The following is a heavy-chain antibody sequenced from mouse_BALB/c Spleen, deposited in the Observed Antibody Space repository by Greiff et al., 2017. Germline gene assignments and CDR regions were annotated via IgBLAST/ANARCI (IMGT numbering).Heavy chain of an antibody. CDR1: GYSITSDYA. V-gene: IGHV3-2*02. CDR2: ISYSGST. D-gene: IGHD1-2*01. Sequence: EVKLMESGPGLVKPSQSLSLTCTVTGYSITSDYAWNWIRQFPGNKLEWMGYISYSGSTSYNPSLKSRISITRDTSKNQFFLQLNSVTTEDTATYYCARRLYYAMDYWGQGTSVTVSS. CDR3: ARRLYYAMDY. J-gene: IGHJ4*01.